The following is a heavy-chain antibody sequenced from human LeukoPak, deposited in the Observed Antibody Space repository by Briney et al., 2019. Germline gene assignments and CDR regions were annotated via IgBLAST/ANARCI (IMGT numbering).Heavy chain of an antibody. V-gene: IGHV1-18*01. D-gene: IGHD3-10*01. CDR2: ISAYNGNT. J-gene: IGHJ4*02. Sequence: ASVKVSCKASGYTFTSYGISWVRQAPGQGLEWMGWISAYNGNTNYAQKFQGRVTMTEDTSTDTAYMELSSLRSEDTAVYYCATDLIMVRGVIVTYWGQGTLVTVSS. CDR1: GYTFTSYG. CDR3: ATDLIMVRGVIVTY.